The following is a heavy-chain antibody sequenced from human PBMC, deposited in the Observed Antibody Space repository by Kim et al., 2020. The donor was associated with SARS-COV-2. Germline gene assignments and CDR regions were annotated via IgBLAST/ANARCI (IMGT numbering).Heavy chain of an antibody. D-gene: IGHD4-17*01. CDR3: ARDVVEETVTIPYYYYYGMDV. CDR2: IYSGGST. Sequence: GGSLRLSCAASGFTVTSNYMSWVRQAPGKGLEWVSVIYSGGSTYYADSVKGRFTISRDNSKNTVYLQMNSLRAEDTAVYYCARDVVEETVTIPYYYYYGMDVWGQGTTVTVSS. CDR1: GFTVTSNY. V-gene: IGHV3-53*01. J-gene: IGHJ6*02.